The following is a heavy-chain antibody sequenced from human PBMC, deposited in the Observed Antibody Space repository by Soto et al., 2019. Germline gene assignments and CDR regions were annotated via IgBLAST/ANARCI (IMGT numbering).Heavy chain of an antibody. D-gene: IGHD1-1*01. CDR3: ARGRYGDY. CDR1: GYAFTTYG. J-gene: IGHJ4*02. CDR2: ISAHNGNT. Sequence: QVHLVQSGAEVKKPGASVKVSCKGSGYAFTTYGITWVRQAPGQGLEWMGWISAHNGNTNYAQKPQGRVTVTRDTFTSTVYKELRRLRFDDSAVYFCARGRYGDYWGQGALVTVSS. V-gene: IGHV1-18*01.